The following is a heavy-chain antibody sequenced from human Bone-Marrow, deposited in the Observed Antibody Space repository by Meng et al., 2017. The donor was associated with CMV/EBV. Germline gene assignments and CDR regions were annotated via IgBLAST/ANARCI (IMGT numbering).Heavy chain of an antibody. CDR2: INTNTGNA. D-gene: IGHD3-9*01. CDR1: VTSYA. J-gene: IGHJ5*02. CDR3: ASGSYDILTGYPGGGWFDP. Sequence: VTSYAMKWVRQAPGQGREWTGWINTNTGNATYAQGFTERFVFSMGASVSTAYLQIYSLKAEDTAVYYCASGSYDILTGYPGGGWFDPWGQGTLVTVSS. V-gene: IGHV7-4-1*01.